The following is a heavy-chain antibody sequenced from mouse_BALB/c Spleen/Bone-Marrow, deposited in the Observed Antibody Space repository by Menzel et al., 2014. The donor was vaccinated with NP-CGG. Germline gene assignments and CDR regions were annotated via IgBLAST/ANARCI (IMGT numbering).Heavy chain of an antibody. D-gene: IGHD1-2*01. CDR2: INPESRTI. J-gene: IGHJ2*01. V-gene: IGHV4-1*02. CDR3: ARLDYYGYLIY. CDR1: GFDFSRYW. Sequence: EVHLVESGGGLVQPGGSLKLSCAASGFDFSRYWMSWVRQAPGKGLEWIGEINPESRTINYSPSLKDKFIISRDNAKNTLYLRLNRVRSEDTALYYCARLDYYGYLIYWGQGTPLTVSS.